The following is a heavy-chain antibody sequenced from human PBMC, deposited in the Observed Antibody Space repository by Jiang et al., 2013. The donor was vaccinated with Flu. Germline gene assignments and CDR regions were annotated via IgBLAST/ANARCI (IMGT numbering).Heavy chain of an antibody. CDR3: AREAGGYYYDSAGYYYALDH. CDR1: GSSISSGDYS. V-gene: IGHV4-61*02. CDR2: MYTTGNT. Sequence: GPGLVKPSQTLSLTCTVSGSSISSGDYSWSWIRQRAEKGLEWIGRMYTTGNTDYNPSLKSRVTIFADMSNNQLSLRLSSVTAADTAIYYCAREAGGYYYDSAGYYYALDHWGQGTLVTVSS. D-gene: IGHD3-22*01. J-gene: IGHJ4*02.